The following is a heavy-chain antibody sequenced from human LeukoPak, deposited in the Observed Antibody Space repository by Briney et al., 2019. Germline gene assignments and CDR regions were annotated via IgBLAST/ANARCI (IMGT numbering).Heavy chain of an antibody. J-gene: IGHJ4*02. Sequence: VASVKVSCKASGYTFTNYDINWVRQATGQGLEWMEWMNPNSGNTGYAQKFQGRVTMTRNTSISTAYMELSSLRSEDTAVYYCARRERKGYGSGNSYVFDYWGQGTLVTVSS. CDR3: ARRERKGYGSGNSYVFDY. V-gene: IGHV1-8*01. CDR2: MNPNSGNT. CDR1: GYTFTNYD. D-gene: IGHD3-10*01.